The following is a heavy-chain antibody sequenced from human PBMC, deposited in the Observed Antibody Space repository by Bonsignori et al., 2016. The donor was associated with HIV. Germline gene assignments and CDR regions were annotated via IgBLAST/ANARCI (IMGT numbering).Heavy chain of an antibody. CDR2: ISSSSSYI. J-gene: IGHJ4*02. CDR3: ARMPPGMYQLLWESYSSGWLDY. Sequence: WIRQPPGKGLEWVSSISSSSSYIYYADSVKGRFTISRDNAKNSLYLQMNSLRAEDTAVYYCARMPPGMYQLLWESYSSGWLDYWGQGTLITVSS. V-gene: IGHV3-21*01. D-gene: IGHD6-19*01.